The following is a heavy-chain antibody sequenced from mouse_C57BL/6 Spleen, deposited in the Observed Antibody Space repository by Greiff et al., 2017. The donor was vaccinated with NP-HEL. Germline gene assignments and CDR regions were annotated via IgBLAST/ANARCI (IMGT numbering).Heavy chain of an antibody. CDR1: GYTFTSYW. CDR2: IDPSDSET. J-gene: IGHJ2*01. V-gene: IGHV1-52*01. Sequence: VQLQQPGAELVRPGSSVKLSCKASGYTFTSYWMHWVKQRPIQGLEWIGNIDPSDSETHYNQKFKDKATLTVDKSSSTAYMQLSSLTSEDSAVYYCARWAYGSSFDYWGQGTTLTVSS. CDR3: ARWAYGSSFDY. D-gene: IGHD1-1*01.